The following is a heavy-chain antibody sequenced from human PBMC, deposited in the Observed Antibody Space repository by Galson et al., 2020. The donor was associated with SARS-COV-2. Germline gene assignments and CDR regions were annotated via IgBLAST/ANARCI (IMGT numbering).Heavy chain of an antibody. D-gene: IGHD3-22*01. J-gene: IGHJ4*02. Sequence: GGSLRLSCAASGFTFSSYGMHWVRQAPGKGLEWVAVIWYDGSNKYYADSVKGRFTISRDNSKNTLYLQMNSLRAEDTAVYYCAREGAWGDSSGLDYWGQGTLVTVSS. CDR2: IWYDGSNK. CDR1: GFTFSSYG. CDR3: AREGAWGDSSGLDY. V-gene: IGHV3-33*01.